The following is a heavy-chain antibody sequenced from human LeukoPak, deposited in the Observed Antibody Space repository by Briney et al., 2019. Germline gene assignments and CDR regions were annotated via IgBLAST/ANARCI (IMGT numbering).Heavy chain of an antibody. J-gene: IGHJ2*01. CDR3: AKDPTTVVTGDWYFDL. Sequence: GGSLRLSCAASGFTFSSYAMSWVRQAPGKGLGWVSSITGSGTSTYYADSVKGRFTISRDNSKNTLFLQMNSLRAEDTAVYYCAKDPTTVVTGDWYFDLWGRGTLVTVSS. CDR2: ITGSGTST. CDR1: GFTFSSYA. D-gene: IGHD4-23*01. V-gene: IGHV3-23*01.